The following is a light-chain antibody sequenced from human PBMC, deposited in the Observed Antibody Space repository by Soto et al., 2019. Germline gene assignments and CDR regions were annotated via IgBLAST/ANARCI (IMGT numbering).Light chain of an antibody. CDR2: EVS. CDR1: SSDVGGYKY. CDR3: ISYTSNTTLYV. V-gene: IGLV2-14*01. Sequence: QSALTQPASVTGSPGQSITISFTGTSSDVGGYKYVSWYQQHPDKAPKLIIYEVSNRPSGVSNRFSGSKSGNTASLTISGLQAEDEADFYCISYTSNTTLYVFGTGTKVTVL. J-gene: IGLJ1*01.